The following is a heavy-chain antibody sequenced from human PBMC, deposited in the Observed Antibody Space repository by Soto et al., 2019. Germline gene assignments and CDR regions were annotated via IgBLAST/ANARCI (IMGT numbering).Heavy chain of an antibody. J-gene: IGHJ4*02. CDR1: GFTFTNAW. Sequence: EVQLVESGGGLVKPGGSLRLSCAASGFTFTNAWMNWVRQAPGKGLESIGRIKSKTDGGTTDYTAAVKGRFIISRDDSKYTLFLQMSSLQIEDTAVYYCVTDRLVWGQGTLVTVFS. CDR2: IKSKTDGGTT. D-gene: IGHD2-2*01. V-gene: IGHV3-15*01. CDR3: VTDRLV.